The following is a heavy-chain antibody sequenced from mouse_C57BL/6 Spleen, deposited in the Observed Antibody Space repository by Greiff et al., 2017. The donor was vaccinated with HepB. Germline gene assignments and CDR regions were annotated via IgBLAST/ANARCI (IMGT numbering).Heavy chain of an antibody. J-gene: IGHJ1*03. CDR3: ARETYYSSSYWYFDV. D-gene: IGHD1-1*01. CDR1: GYAFSSSW. V-gene: IGHV1-82*01. CDR2: IYPGDGDT. Sequence: VQLQQSGPELVKPGASVKISCKASGYAFSSSWMNWVKQRPGKGLEWIGRIYPGDGDTNYNGKFKGKATLTADKSSSTAYMQLSSLTSEDSAVYFCARETYYSSSYWYFDVWGTGTTVTVSS.